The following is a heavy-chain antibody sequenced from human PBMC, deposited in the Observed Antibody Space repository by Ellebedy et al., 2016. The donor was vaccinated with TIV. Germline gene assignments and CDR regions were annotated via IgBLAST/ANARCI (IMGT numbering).Heavy chain of an antibody. D-gene: IGHD2-15*01. Sequence: KFQGRVTITRDTSASTAYMELSSLRSEDTAVYYCARDPLCSGGSCLAFDIWGQGTMVTVSS. CDR3: ARDPLCSGGSCLAFDI. J-gene: IGHJ3*02. V-gene: IGHV1-3*01.